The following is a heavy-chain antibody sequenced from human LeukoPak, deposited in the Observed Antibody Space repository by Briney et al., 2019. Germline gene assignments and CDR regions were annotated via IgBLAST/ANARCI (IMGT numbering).Heavy chain of an antibody. V-gene: IGHV4-34*01. Sequence: SETLSLTCAVYGGSFSGYYWSWIRQPPGKGLEWIGEINHSGSTNYNPSLKSRVTISVDTSKNQFSLKLSSVTAADTAVYYRARHSITIFGVVLKGFDPWGQGTLVTVSS. CDR1: GGSFSGYY. D-gene: IGHD3-3*01. J-gene: IGHJ5*02. CDR3: ARHSITIFGVVLKGFDP. CDR2: INHSGST.